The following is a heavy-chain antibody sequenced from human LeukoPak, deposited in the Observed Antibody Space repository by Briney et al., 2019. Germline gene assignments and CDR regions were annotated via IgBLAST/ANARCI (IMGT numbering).Heavy chain of an antibody. V-gene: IGHV3-23*01. Sequence: PGGSLRLSCAASGFTLNTYTMNWVRQAPGKGLEWVSSISGSGGSTDYADSVKGRFTISRDNSKNTLNLQMNSLRAEDTAVYYCAKGLGYCSSTSCPNPFDYWGQGTLVTVSS. D-gene: IGHD2-2*01. CDR2: ISGSGGST. CDR3: AKGLGYCSSTSCPNPFDY. CDR1: GFTLNTYT. J-gene: IGHJ4*02.